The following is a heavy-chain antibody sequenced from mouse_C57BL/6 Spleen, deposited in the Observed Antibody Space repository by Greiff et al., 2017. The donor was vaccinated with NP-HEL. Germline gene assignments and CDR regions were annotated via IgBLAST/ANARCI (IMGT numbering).Heavy chain of an antibody. CDR2: IHPNSGST. V-gene: IGHV1-64*01. J-gene: IGHJ4*01. CDR3: ANYGSSLYYAMDY. Sequence: VQLQQPGAELVKPGASVKLSCKASGYTFTSYWMHWVKQRPGQGLEWIGMIHPNSGSTNYNEKFTSKATLTVDKSSSTAYMQLSSLTSEDSAVYYCANYGSSLYYAMDYWGQGTSVTVSS. CDR1: GYTFTSYW. D-gene: IGHD1-1*01.